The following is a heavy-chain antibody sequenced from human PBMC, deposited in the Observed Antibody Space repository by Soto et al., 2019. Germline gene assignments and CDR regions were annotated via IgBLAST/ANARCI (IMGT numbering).Heavy chain of an antibody. J-gene: IGHJ4*02. V-gene: IGHV3-7*01. Sequence: VQLVESGGGLVQPGGSLRLSCVASGLTFSSYWMTWVRQAPGKGLEWVANINEGGSATYYVDSVKGRFTISRDNAENSIFLLMNSRRVEDTAVYYCASGGHVDYCGQGTLVTVSS. CDR1: GLTFSSYW. CDR3: ASGGHVDY. D-gene: IGHD3-16*01. CDR2: INEGGSAT.